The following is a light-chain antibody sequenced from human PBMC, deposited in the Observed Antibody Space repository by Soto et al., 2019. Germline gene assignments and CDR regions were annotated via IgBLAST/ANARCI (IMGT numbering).Light chain of an antibody. V-gene: IGLV2-8*01. J-gene: IGLJ2*01. CDR2: DVS. CDR3: SSYAGSNSVV. CDR1: SSDVGGYNY. Sequence: QSALTQPPSASGSPGQSVTISCTGTSSDVGGYNYVSWYQQHQGKAPKLIIYDVSKRPSGVPDRFSGSKSGNTASLTVSGLQAEDEADYYCSSYAGSNSVVFGGGTKLNVL.